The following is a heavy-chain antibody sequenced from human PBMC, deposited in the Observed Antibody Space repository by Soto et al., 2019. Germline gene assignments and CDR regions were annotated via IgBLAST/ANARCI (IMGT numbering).Heavy chain of an antibody. D-gene: IGHD5-18*01. CDR1: GGTFSSYA. J-gene: IGHJ4*02. V-gene: IGHV1-69*13. CDR3: ARDQRYSYGHFDY. CDR2: IIPIFGTA. Sequence: SVKVSCKASGGTFSSYAISWVRQAPGQGLEWMGGIIPIFGTANYAQKFQGRVTITADESTSTAYMELSSLRSEDTAVYYCARDQRYSYGHFDYWGQGTLVTVSS.